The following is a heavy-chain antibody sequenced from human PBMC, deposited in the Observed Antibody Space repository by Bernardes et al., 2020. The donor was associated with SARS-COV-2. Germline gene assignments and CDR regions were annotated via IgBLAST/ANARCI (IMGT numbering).Heavy chain of an antibody. D-gene: IGHD3-22*01. CDR2: INPNSGGT. J-gene: IGHJ6*02. V-gene: IGHV1-2*02. CDR1: GYTFTGYY. Sequence: ASVKVSCKASGYTFTGYYIHWVRLAPGQGLEWMGWINPNSGGTNYAQKFQGRVTMTRDTSISTAYLELSSLRSDDTAVYYCALPPTNYDRYAMDVCGQGTTVTVSS. CDR3: ALPPTNYDRYAMDV.